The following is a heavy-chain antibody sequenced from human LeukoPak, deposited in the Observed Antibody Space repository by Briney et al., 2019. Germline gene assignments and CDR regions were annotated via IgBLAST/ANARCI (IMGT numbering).Heavy chain of an antibody. CDR1: GFTFSSYA. CDR2: ISGSGGST. CDR3: AKGNTMIVVVSDY. V-gene: IGHV3-23*01. J-gene: IGHJ4*02. Sequence: GRSLRLSCAASGFTFSSYAMSWVRQAPGKGLEWVSAISGSGGSTYYADSVKGRFTISRDNSKNTLYLQMNSLRAEDTAVYYCAKGNTMIVVVSDYWGQGTLVTVSS. D-gene: IGHD3-22*01.